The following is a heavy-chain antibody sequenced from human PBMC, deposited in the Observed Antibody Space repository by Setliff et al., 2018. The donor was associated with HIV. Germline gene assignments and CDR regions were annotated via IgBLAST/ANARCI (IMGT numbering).Heavy chain of an antibody. CDR2: IIPIFGTT. D-gene: IGHD3-9*01. CDR3: SRSILTGYYTFGADY. Sequence: ASVKVSCKASGGTFSSYAISWVRQAPGQGLEWMGGIIPIFGTTNYAQKFQGRVTITTDESTTTAYMELSSLRSEDTALYYCSRSILTGYYTFGADYWGQGTLVTVSS. CDR1: GGTFSSYA. J-gene: IGHJ4*02. V-gene: IGHV1-69*05.